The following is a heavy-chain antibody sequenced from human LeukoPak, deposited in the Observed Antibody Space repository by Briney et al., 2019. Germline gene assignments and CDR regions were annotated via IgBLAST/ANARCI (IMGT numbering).Heavy chain of an antibody. Sequence: WGSVCLSCAASGFTVNSNYMSWVRQAPGKGLEWVSVIYSGGSTYYADSVKGRFTISRDNSKNTLYLQMNSLRAEDTAVYYCARDSSLRLWFRSWGPGNLVTVSS. CDR1: GFTVNSNY. V-gene: IGHV3-66*01. CDR2: IYSGGST. CDR3: ARDSSLRLWFRS. D-gene: IGHD3-10*01. J-gene: IGHJ4*01.